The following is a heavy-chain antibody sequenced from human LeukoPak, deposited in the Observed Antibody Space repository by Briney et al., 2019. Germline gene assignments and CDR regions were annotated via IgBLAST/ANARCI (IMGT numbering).Heavy chain of an antibody. CDR1: GGSISSYY. Sequence: ETLSLTCTVSGGSISSYYWIWIRQPPGKGLEWVSFIYSGGNTHNSDSVKGRFTISRDNSKNTLYLQMNSLRAEDTAVYYCARRAGDYSHPYDYWGQGTLVTVSS. J-gene: IGHJ4*02. CDR3: ARRAGDYSHPYDY. CDR2: IYSGGNT. D-gene: IGHD3-22*01. V-gene: IGHV3-53*01.